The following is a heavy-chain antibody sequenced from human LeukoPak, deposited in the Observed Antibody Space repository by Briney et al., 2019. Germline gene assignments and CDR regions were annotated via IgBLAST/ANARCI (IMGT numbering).Heavy chain of an antibody. V-gene: IGHV3-48*03. CDR3: ARLPTMVRGVIPSFDP. J-gene: IGHJ5*02. D-gene: IGHD3-10*01. Sequence: GGSLRLSCAASGFTSSSYEMNWVRQAPGKGLEWVSYISSSGSTIYYADSVKGRFTISRDNAKNSLYLQMNSLRAEDTAVYYCARLPTMVRGVIPSFDPWGQGTLVTVPS. CDR2: ISSSGSTI. CDR1: GFTSSSYE.